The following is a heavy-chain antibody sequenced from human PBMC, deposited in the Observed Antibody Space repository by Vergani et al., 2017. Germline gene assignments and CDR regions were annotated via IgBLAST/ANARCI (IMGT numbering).Heavy chain of an antibody. CDR1: GGPISSGGYY. Sequence: QVQLQESGPGLVKPSQTLSLTCTVSGGPISSGGYYWSWIRQHPGKGLEWIGHIYYSGSTYYNPALKSRVTISVDTSKNQFALKLSSVTAADTAVYYCARDNGYGATLPYYYYYVDVWGKGTTVTVSS. V-gene: IGHV4-31*03. J-gene: IGHJ6*03. CDR2: IYYSGST. CDR3: ARDNGYGATLPYYYYYVDV. D-gene: IGHD4/OR15-4a*01.